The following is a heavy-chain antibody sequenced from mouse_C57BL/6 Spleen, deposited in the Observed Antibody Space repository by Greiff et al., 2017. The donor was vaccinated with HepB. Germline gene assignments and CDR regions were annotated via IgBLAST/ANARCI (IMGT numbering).Heavy chain of an antibody. CDR2: ISYDGSN. CDR1: GYSITSGYY. CDR3: ARDYYGSSFYYFDY. V-gene: IGHV3-6*01. J-gene: IGHJ2*01. Sequence: EVKLQESGPGLVKPSQSLSLTCSVTGYSITSGYYWNWIRQFPGNKLEWMGYISYDGSNNYNPSLKNRISITRDTSKNQFFLKLNSVTTEDTATYYCARDYYGSSFYYFDYWGQGTTLTVSS. D-gene: IGHD1-1*01.